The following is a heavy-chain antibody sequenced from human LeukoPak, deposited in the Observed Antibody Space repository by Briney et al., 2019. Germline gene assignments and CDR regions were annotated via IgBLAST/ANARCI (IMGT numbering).Heavy chain of an antibody. D-gene: IGHD2-21*02. Sequence: KPSETLSLTCTVSGGSISSSSYYWGWIRQPPGKGLEWIGSIYYSGSTYYNPSLKSRVTISVDTSKNQFSLKLSSVTAADTAVYYCARATDLDYWGQGTLVTVSS. CDR2: IYYSGST. J-gene: IGHJ4*02. V-gene: IGHV4-39*07. CDR1: GGSISSSSYY. CDR3: ARATDLDY.